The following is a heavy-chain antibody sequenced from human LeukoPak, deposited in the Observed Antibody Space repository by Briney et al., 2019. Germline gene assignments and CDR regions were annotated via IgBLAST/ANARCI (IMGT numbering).Heavy chain of an antibody. J-gene: IGHJ4*02. CDR1: GYIFTNYW. D-gene: IGHD4-23*01. Sequence: PGESLKISCKGSGYIFTNYWIAWVRQMPGKGLEWMGIIYPGDSDTTYSLSFQGQVTISADKSISTAYLQWSSLKASDTAMYYCARRDYGGKHFDFWGQGTLLTVSS. V-gene: IGHV5-51*01. CDR2: IYPGDSDT. CDR3: ARRDYGGKHFDF.